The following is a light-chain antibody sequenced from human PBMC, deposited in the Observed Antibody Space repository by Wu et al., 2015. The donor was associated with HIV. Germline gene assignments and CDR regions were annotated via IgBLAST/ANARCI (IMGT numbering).Light chain of an antibody. J-gene: IGKJ1*01. CDR2: AAS. V-gene: IGKV1-27*01. Sequence: TQSPGTLSLSPGERATLSCRASQSVSSSYLAWYQQKPGKPPKVLIYAASTLQPGVPSRFSGSGSGTDFTLTISSLQPEDVATYYCQKYNTAPWTFGQGTEGGN. CDR3: QKYNTAPWT. CDR1: QSVSSSY.